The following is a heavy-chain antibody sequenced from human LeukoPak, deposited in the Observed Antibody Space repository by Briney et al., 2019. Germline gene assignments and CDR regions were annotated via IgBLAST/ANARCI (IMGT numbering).Heavy chain of an antibody. CDR3: AKDVGIAVAGGWFDP. CDR1: GFTYDDYA. V-gene: IGHV3-9*01. J-gene: IGHJ5*02. D-gene: IGHD6-19*01. Sequence: PGGSVRLYCAASGFTYDDYAMHRVPQARGKGWEGGSGLSWNSGSVGYADSVKGRFTISRDNAKNSLYLQMNSLRAEDTALYYCAKDVGIAVAGGWFDPWGQGTLVTVSS. CDR2: LSWNSGSV.